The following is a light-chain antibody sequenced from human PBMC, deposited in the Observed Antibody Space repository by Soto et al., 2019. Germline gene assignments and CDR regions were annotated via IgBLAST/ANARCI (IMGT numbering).Light chain of an antibody. CDR1: HTIMTY. CDR3: QQSYNSPQT. Sequence: IQMTQSPSSLSASVGDRVTITFRASHTIMTYLNWYQLKPGKPPRLLIYAASSLQSGVPSRFSGSGSGTDFTLTINSLQPEDFATYSCQQSYNSPQTFGQRTKVDNK. CDR2: AAS. J-gene: IGKJ1*01. V-gene: IGKV1-39*01.